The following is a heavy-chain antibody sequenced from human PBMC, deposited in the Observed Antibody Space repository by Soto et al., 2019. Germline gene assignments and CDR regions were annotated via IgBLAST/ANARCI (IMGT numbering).Heavy chain of an antibody. CDR1: GGSISSSNW. Sequence: KPSETLSLTCAVSGGSISSSNWWSWVRQPPGKGLEWIGEIYHSGSTNYNPSLKSRVTISVDKSKNQFSLKLSSVTAADTAVYYCARDRAGTYCSGGSCYGMDVWGQGTTVTVSS. J-gene: IGHJ6*02. CDR2: IYHSGST. D-gene: IGHD2-15*01. V-gene: IGHV4-4*02. CDR3: ARDRAGTYCSGGSCYGMDV.